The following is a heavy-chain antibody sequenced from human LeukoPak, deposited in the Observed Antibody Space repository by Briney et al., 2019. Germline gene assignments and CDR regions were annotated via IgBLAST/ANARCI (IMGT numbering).Heavy chain of an antibody. J-gene: IGHJ4*02. CDR2: INHSGST. V-gene: IGHV4-34*01. Sequence: KPSETLSLTCAVYGGSFSGYYWSWIRQPPGKGLEWIGEINHSGSTNYNPSLKSRVTISVDTSKNQFSLKLSSVTAADTAVYYCAREGDSGSFDFDYWGQGTLVTVSS. D-gene: IGHD1-26*01. CDR3: AREGDSGSFDFDY. CDR1: GGSFSGYY.